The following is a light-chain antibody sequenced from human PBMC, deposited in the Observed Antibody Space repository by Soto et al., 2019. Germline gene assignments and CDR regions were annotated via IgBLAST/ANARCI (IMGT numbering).Light chain of an antibody. Sequence: EIVLTQSPAPLSLSPGERTPLXCRASQSVGSSLAWYQQRPGQAPRLLIYDAFIRATGIPARFSGSESGTDFTLTISSLEPEDFAVYYCQQRSNWPLTFGQGTRLEIK. CDR2: DAF. CDR3: QQRSNWPLT. CDR1: QSVGSS. J-gene: IGKJ5*01. V-gene: IGKV3-11*01.